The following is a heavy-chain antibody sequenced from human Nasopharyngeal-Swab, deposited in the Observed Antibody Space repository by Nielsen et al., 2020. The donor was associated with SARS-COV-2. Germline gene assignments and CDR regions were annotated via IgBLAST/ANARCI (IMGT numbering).Heavy chain of an antibody. V-gene: IGHV3-23*01. Sequence: GESLKISCAASGFTFSSYAMSWVRQAPGKGLEWVSAISGSGGSTYYADSVKGRFTIPRDNSKNTLYLQMNSLRAEDTAVYYCAKDYYDRSGYYYVWGQGTLVTVSS. CDR3: AKDYYDRSGYYYV. D-gene: IGHD3-22*01. J-gene: IGHJ4*02. CDR2: ISGSGGST. CDR1: GFTFSSYA.